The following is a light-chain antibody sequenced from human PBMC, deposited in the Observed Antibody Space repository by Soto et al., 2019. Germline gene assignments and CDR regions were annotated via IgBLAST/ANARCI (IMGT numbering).Light chain of an antibody. Sequence: IALTQSPATVSVSPGDRVTLSCWASQNIYSNLGWYQQRPGQAPRLIIYRASAMPTGIPARFSGSGSGTEFPLTIRRLQSEDFATYYCQQYHNLWSFGRGNKVEIK. CDR3: QQYHNLWS. J-gene: IGKJ1*01. V-gene: IGKV3-15*01. CDR1: QNIYSN. CDR2: RAS.